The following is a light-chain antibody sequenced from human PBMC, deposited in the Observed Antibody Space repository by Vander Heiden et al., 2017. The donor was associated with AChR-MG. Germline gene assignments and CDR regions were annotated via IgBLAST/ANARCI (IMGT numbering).Light chain of an antibody. Sequence: DIQMTQSPSTLSAAIGDRVTITCRASQRISSWLAWYQQKPGEAPKVLIYKASRLESGVPSRFSGSGSGTEFSLTISSLQPDDFATYYCQQDNSHWTFGQGTKVEMK. J-gene: IGKJ1*01. CDR2: KAS. V-gene: IGKV1-5*03. CDR1: QRISSW. CDR3: QQDNSHWT.